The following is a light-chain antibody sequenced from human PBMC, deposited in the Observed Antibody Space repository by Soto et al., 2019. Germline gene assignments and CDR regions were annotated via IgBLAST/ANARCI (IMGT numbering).Light chain of an antibody. CDR2: GAS. CDR3: QQYGVSRA. Sequence: ESVLTQSPGTLSLSPGEGATLSCRASQTVSGNYLAWYQQKPGRAPRLLIYGASNRATGIPGRFSGSGSGTDFPLTISRLEPEDFAVYFCQQYGVSRAFGQGTRVEIK. CDR1: QTVSGNY. V-gene: IGKV3-20*01. J-gene: IGKJ1*01.